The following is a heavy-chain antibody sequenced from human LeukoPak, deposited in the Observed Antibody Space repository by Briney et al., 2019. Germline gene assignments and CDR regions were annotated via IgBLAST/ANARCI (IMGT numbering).Heavy chain of an antibody. J-gene: IGHJ4*02. CDR3: AKFRTYSGATGYFDY. CDR2: ISGSGGST. V-gene: IGHV3-23*01. D-gene: IGHD4-11*01. Sequence: PGGSLRLSCAASGFTFSSYGMSWVRQAPGKGLEWVSAISGSGGSTYYADSVKGRFTISRDNAKNTLYLQMNSPRAEDTAVYYCAKFRTYSGATGYFDYWGQGTLVTVSS. CDR1: GFTFSSYG.